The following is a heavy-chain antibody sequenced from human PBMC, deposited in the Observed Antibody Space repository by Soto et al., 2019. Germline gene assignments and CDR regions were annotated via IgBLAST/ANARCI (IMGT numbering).Heavy chain of an antibody. Sequence: EVQLLESGGGLVQPGGSLRLSCTPSGFTFSSYAMNWVRQAPGKGLEWVSAITASGGTRYYADSVKGRFTISRDNSKNTLYLQMNSLRAEDTAIYYCAKGPLGAVAGTERYFEYWGQGTLVTVSS. V-gene: IGHV3-23*01. J-gene: IGHJ4*02. CDR1: GFTFSSYA. D-gene: IGHD6-19*01. CDR3: AKGPLGAVAGTERYFEY. CDR2: ITASGGTR.